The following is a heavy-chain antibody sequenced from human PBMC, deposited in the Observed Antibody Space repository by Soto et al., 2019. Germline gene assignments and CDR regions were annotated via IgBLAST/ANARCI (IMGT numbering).Heavy chain of an antibody. V-gene: IGHV3-48*02. CDR1: GFTFSNYN. D-gene: IGHD3-22*01. J-gene: IGHJ6*02. CDR2: IGGARSTAI. CDR3: ARDFGYDDV. Sequence: LRLSCAASGFTFSNYNMNWVRQAPGKGLEWVSHIGGARSTAIYYADSVKGRFTISRDNAENSLFLQLNSLRDEDTAVYYCARDFGYDDVWGQGTTVTVSS.